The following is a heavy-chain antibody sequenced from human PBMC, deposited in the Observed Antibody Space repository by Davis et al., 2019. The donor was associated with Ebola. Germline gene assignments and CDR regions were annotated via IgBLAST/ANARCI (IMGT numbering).Heavy chain of an antibody. J-gene: IGHJ6*02. Sequence: GESLKISCAASGFTFSSYSMNWVRQAPGKGLEWGSVIYSGGSTYYADSVKGRFTISRHNSKNTLYLQMNSLRAEDTAVYYCAKFVIVPGSDYGIDVWGQGTTVTVSS. CDR2: IYSGGST. CDR3: AKFVIVPGSDYGIDV. V-gene: IGHV3-66*02. CDR1: GFTFSSYS. D-gene: IGHD2/OR15-2a*01.